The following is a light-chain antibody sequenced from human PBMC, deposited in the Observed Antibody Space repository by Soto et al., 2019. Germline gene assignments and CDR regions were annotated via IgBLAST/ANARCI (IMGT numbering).Light chain of an antibody. J-gene: IGLJ2*01. CDR2: GNT. CDR3: QSYDSSLSGVL. CDR1: SSNFGKSI. Sequence: QSVLTQPPSASGTPGQRVTISCSGSSSNFGKSIVSWYQQLPGRAPKVLIYGNTQRPSGVPDRFSGSKSGTSASLAITGLQAEDEADYYCQSYDSSLSGVLFGGGTKLTVL. V-gene: IGLV1-44*01.